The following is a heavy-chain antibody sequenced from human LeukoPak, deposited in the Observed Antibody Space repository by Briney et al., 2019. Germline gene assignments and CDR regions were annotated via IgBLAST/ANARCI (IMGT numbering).Heavy chain of an antibody. CDR1: GFTFSSYG. J-gene: IGHJ4*02. Sequence: GGSLRLPCAASGFTFSSYGMHWLRQAPGKGLEWVAFTRFDASNKYYADSVKGRFSISRDNSKNTVYLQMNSLRAEDTAVYYCANQRRDSSSSSFRYYFDYWGQGTLVTVSS. CDR3: ANQRRDSSSSSFRYYFDY. V-gene: IGHV3-30*02. CDR2: TRFDASNK. D-gene: IGHD6-6*01.